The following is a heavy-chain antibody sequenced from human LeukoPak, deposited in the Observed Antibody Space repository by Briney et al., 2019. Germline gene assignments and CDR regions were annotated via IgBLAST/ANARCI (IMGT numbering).Heavy chain of an antibody. Sequence: GGSLRLSCVASGFTFSTYSMNWVRQAPGKGLEWVSYISSSSSTIYYADSVRGRFTISRDNAKNSLYLQMNSLRAEDTAVYYCAGDLSLVRGVFGYWGQGTLVTVSS. J-gene: IGHJ4*02. CDR3: AGDLSLVRGVFGY. CDR1: GFTFSTYS. CDR2: ISSSSSTI. D-gene: IGHD3-10*01. V-gene: IGHV3-48*04.